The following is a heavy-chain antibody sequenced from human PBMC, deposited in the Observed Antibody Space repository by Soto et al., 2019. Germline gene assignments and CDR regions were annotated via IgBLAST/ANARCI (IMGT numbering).Heavy chain of an antibody. CDR1: GGSVNTANYF. J-gene: IGHJ6*02. D-gene: IGHD4-17*01. CDR3: ARDADYGGSRGGMAV. V-gene: IGHV4-31*03. Sequence: QVRLEESGPGLVKPSETLSLICIVSGGSVNTANYFWNWIRHHPENGLEWLGYSYYSGSTRYNPSFKTRAILSIDTSKSQFSLRLNSVTVADTAGYFCARDADYGGSRGGMAVWGRGTTVTVSS. CDR2: SYYSGST.